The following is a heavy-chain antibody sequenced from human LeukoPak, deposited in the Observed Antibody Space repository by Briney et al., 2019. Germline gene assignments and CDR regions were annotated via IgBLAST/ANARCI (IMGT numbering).Heavy chain of an antibody. Sequence: SETLSLTCAVSGCSISSGYYWGWIRQPPGKGLEWIGSIYHSGSTYYNPSLKSRVTISVDTSKNQFSLKLSSVTAADTAVYYCARHRAGTLIDYWGQGTLVTVSS. CDR3: ARHRAGTLIDY. CDR1: GCSISSGYY. D-gene: IGHD1-1*01. CDR2: IYHSGST. V-gene: IGHV4-38-2*01. J-gene: IGHJ4*02.